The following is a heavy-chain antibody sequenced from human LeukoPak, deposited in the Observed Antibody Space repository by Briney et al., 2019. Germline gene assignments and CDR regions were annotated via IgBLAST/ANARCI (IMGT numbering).Heavy chain of an antibody. Sequence: ASVKVSCKASGYIFTNYYMHWVRQAPGQGLEWMGIINPSDGSISYAQKFQGRVIMTRDTSTSTVYMDLSSLRSEDTAAYYCARDREVGTTRKYFDYWGQGTLVTVSS. CDR2: INPSDGSI. V-gene: IGHV1-46*01. CDR1: GYIFTNYY. D-gene: IGHD1-26*01. CDR3: ARDREVGTTRKYFDY. J-gene: IGHJ4*02.